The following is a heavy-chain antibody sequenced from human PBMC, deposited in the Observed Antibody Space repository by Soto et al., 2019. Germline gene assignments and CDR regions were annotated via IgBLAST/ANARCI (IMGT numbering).Heavy chain of an antibody. D-gene: IGHD3-10*01. CDR1: GFTFSSYG. Sequence: QVQLVESGGGVVQPGRSLRLSCAASGFTFSSYGMHWVRQAPGKGLEWVAVIWYDGSNKYYADSVKGRFTISRDNSKNTLYLQMNSMRAEDTAVYYGARDHLDYGSGSSLVDYWGQGFRVTVSS. CDR3: ARDHLDYGSGSSLVDY. V-gene: IGHV3-33*01. CDR2: IWYDGSNK. J-gene: IGHJ4*02.